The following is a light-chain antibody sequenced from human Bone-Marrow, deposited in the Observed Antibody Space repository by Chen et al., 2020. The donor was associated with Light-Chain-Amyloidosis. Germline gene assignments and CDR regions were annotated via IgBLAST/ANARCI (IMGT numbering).Light chain of an antibody. J-gene: IGLJ3*02. Sequence: QSALTQPASLSGSPGQSITLSCTGTVTDVGSYNLVSWYQQYPGKAPKLLIYEDTKRPSGVSHRFSASKSGITASLTISGIQAEDEAVYYCCSYAGTPWLFGGGTYLTVL. CDR1: VTDVGSYNL. CDR2: EDT. V-gene: IGLV2-23*01. CDR3: CSYAGTPWL.